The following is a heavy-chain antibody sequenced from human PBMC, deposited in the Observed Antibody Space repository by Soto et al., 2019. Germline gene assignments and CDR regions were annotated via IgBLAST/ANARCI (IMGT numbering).Heavy chain of an antibody. J-gene: IGHJ6*02. CDR2: ISGSGGST. CDR3: ARSLHSGWYESYYYYYGMDV. D-gene: IGHD6-19*01. CDR1: GFTFSSYA. V-gene: IGHV3-23*01. Sequence: GGSLRLSCAASGFTFSSYAMSWVRQAPGKGLEWVSAISGSGGSTYYADSVKGRFTISRDNSKNTLYLQMNSLRAEDTAVYYCARSLHSGWYESYYYYYGMDVWGQGTTVTVSS.